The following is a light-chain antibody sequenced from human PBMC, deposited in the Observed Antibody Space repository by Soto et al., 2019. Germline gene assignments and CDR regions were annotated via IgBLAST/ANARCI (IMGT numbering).Light chain of an antibody. J-gene: IGKJ5*01. CDR1: QDISNY. CDR3: QKYNSAPSS. V-gene: IGKV1-27*01. Sequence: DIQMTQSPSSLSASVGDRVTITCRASQDISNYLAWYQQKPGKVPKLLMGAASTLQSVFPSRFSGSGSGTDFTLTISSLQPEDVATYYCQKYNSAPSSFGQGTRLEIK. CDR2: AAS.